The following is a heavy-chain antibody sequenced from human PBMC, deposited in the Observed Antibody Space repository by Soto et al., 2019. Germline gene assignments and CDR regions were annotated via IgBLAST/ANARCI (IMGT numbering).Heavy chain of an antibody. J-gene: IGHJ6*02. D-gene: IGHD3-10*01. CDR2: ISGSGGST. Sequence: EVQLLESGGGLVQPGGSLRLSCAASGFTFSSYAMSWDRQAPGKGLEWVSAISGSGGSTYYADSVKGRFTISRDNSKNTLYLQMNSLRADDTAVYYCAKDLTMVRGFIPRYYGMDVWGQGTTVTVSS. CDR1: GFTFSSYA. CDR3: AKDLTMVRGFIPRYYGMDV. V-gene: IGHV3-23*01.